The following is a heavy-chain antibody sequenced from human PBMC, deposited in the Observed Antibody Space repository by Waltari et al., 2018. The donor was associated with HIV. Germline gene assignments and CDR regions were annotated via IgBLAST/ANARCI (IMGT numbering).Heavy chain of an antibody. V-gene: IGHV3-7*01. CDR1: GFTFRSYW. CDR2: IAEDGSEE. J-gene: IGHJ3*02. D-gene: IGHD3-22*01. Sequence: EVQLVESGGGLVQPGASLRLSCVASGFTFRSYWMSGGRQAPGKGLEWVANIAEDGSEEYYVDSMKGRFTISRANAKNSLFLHMSDLRVEDTAVYYCARGAIYSSGPYDAFDIWGRGTMVTVSS. CDR3: ARGAIYSSGPYDAFDI.